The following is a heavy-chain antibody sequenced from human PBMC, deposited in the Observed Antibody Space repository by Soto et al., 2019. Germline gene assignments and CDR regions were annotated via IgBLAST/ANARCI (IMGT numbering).Heavy chain of an antibody. CDR2: IYYSGST. CDR1: GGSISSYY. J-gene: IGHJ3*02. D-gene: IGHD3-3*01. CDR3: ARDRRFEDFWSVLRAFDI. V-gene: IGHV4-59*01. Sequence: SETLSLTCTVSGGSISSYYWSWIRQPPGKGLEWIGYIYYSGSTNYNPSLKSRVTISVDTSKNQFSLKLSSVTAADTAVYYCARDRRFEDFWSVLRAFDIWGQGTMVTVSS.